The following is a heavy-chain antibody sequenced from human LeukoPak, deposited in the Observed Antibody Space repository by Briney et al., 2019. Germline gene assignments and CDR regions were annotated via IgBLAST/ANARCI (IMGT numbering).Heavy chain of an antibody. CDR1: GYTFTGYY. J-gene: IGHJ5*02. V-gene: IGHV1-2*02. CDR2: INPNSGGT. D-gene: IGHD6-13*01. CDR3: ARIWKQLNWFDP. Sequence: ASVKVSCKASGYTFTGYYMHWVRQAPGQGLEWMGWINPNSGGTNYAQKFQGRVTMTRDTSFSTAYMELSRLSSDDTAVYYCARIWKQLNWFDPWGQGTLVTVSS.